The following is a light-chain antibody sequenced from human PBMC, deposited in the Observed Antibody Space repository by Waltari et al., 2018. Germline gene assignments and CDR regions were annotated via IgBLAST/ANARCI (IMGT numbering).Light chain of an antibody. CDR2: DAS. V-gene: IGKV3-11*01. Sequence: EIVLTQSPATLSLSPGERATLSCRASQSVSSYLAWYPQKPGQAPRPLIYDASSRATGIPARFSGSGSGTDFTLTISSLEPEDFAVYYCQQRSNWPLTFGPGTKVDIK. CDR3: QQRSNWPLT. J-gene: IGKJ3*01. CDR1: QSVSSY.